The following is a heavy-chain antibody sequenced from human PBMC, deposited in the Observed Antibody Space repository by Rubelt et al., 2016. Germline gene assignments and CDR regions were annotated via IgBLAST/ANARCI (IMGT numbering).Heavy chain of an antibody. CDR2: ISGSGGST. D-gene: IGHD5-18*01. CDR1: GFTFSSYA. V-gene: IGHV3-23*01. CDR3: ARDPEYSYGYGYYYYYMDV. J-gene: IGHJ6*03. Sequence: GSLRLSCAASGFTFSSYAMSWVRQAPGKGLEWVSAISGSGGSTYYADSVKGRFTISRDNSKKTLYLQMNSLRAEDTAVYYCARDPEYSYGYGYYYYYMDVWGKGTTVTVSS.